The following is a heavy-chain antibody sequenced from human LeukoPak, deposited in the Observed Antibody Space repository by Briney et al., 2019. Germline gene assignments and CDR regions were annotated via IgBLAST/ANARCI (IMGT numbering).Heavy chain of an antibody. CDR3: ARRLRLAAAGTFDY. CDR2: INHSGST. J-gene: IGHJ4*02. V-gene: IGHV4-34*01. Sequence: SETLSLTCAVYGGSFSGYYWSWIRQPPGKGLEWIGEINHSGSTNYNPSLKSRVTISVDTSKNQFSLKLSSVTAADTAVYYCARRLRLAAAGTFDYRGQGTLVTASS. D-gene: IGHD6-13*01. CDR1: GGSFSGYY.